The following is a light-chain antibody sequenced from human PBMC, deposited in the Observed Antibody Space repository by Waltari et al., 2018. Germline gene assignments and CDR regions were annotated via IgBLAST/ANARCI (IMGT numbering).Light chain of an antibody. J-gene: IGLJ1*01. CDR3: AAWDGSLNGYV. CDR1: SSNIGSNN. CDR2: SNY. V-gene: IGLV1-44*01. Sequence: QSVLTQPPSASGTPGQRVTISCSGSSSNIGSNNVNWYQQLPGTAPKLLIYSNYQRPSGVPDRFSGSKSGTSAPLAISGLQSEDEADYYCAAWDGSLNGYVFGTGTKVTVL.